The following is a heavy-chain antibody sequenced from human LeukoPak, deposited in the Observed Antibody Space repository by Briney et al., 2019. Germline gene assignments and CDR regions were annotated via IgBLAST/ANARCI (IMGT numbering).Heavy chain of an antibody. J-gene: IGHJ4*02. D-gene: IGHD3-10*01. CDR2: TYYSGST. CDR3: ARVWDDGSVTGY. Sequence: SETLSLTCTVSGGSITSYYWSWIRQPPGKGLEWIGNTYYSGSTNYNPSLKSRVTISVDTSKTQFSLKLSSVTAANTAVYFCARVWDDGSVTGYWGQGTLVTVSS. CDR1: GGSITSYY. V-gene: IGHV4-59*01.